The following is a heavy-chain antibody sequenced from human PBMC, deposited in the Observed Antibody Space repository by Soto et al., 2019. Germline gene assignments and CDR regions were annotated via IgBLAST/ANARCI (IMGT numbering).Heavy chain of an antibody. CDR2: INAANGDT. CDR3: VRGHVSATGIDWLDP. CDR1: GYTFTSYG. V-gene: IGHV1-3*01. D-gene: IGHD6-13*01. Sequence: ASVKVSCKASGYTFTSYGIHWVRQAPGQRLEWMGWINAANGDTKYSPKFQGRVTITRDTSASTAYMELSSLRSDDTAVYYCVRGHVSATGIDWLDPWGQGTLVTVSS. J-gene: IGHJ5*01.